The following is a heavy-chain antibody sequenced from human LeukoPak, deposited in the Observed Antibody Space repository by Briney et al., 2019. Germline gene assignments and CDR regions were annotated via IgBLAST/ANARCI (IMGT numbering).Heavy chain of an antibody. CDR2: ISGGGGTT. CDR3: ARDQGY. Sequence: QRGPSLRLSQVPSRFTFTTSAMMWVRLPPGKGLEWVSAISGGGGTTYYAHSVKGRFTISRDNSQNTLYLQMNSLRAEDTALFYCARDQGYWGQGTLVTVSS. CDR1: RFTFTTSA. V-gene: IGHV3-23*01. J-gene: IGHJ4*02.